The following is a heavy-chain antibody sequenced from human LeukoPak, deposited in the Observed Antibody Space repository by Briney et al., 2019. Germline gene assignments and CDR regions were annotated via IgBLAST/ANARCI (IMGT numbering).Heavy chain of an antibody. CDR3: ARAWRIAAPNDAFDI. V-gene: IGHV1-69*04. D-gene: IGHD6-13*01. CDR2: IIPILGIA. Sequence: SVKVSCKACGGTFSSYAISWVRQDPGQGLEWMGRIIPILGIANYAQNFQGRVTITADKSTSTAYMELSSLRSEDTAVYYCARAWRIAAPNDAFDIWGQGTMVTVSS. CDR1: GGTFSSYA. J-gene: IGHJ3*02.